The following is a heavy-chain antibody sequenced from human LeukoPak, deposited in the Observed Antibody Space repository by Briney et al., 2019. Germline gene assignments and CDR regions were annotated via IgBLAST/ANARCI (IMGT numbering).Heavy chain of an antibody. J-gene: IGHJ4*02. D-gene: IGHD1-26*01. Sequence: PGGSLRLSCAASGFTFSSYSMNWVRQAPGKGLEWVSYISSSSSTIYYADSVKGRFTISRDNSKSTLYLQMDSLRGEDTAAYYCAKDRHGIVGATPFDFWGQGTLVTVSS. CDR3: AKDRHGIVGATPFDF. CDR2: ISSSSSTI. CDR1: GFTFSSYS. V-gene: IGHV3-48*01.